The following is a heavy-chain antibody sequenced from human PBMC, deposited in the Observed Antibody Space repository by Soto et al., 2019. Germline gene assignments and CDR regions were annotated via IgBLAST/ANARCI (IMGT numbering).Heavy chain of an antibody. CDR3: ARGRGCSTGCHNFDY. D-gene: IGHD2-2*01. J-gene: IGHJ4*02. Sequence: EVQLVESGGGLVQPGGSLRLSCAASGFTFSSYWMSWVRQAPGKGLEWLANIKQDGSEKYYVYSVKGRFTISRDNAKNSLYLQMNSLRAEDTAVYYCARGRGCSTGCHNFDYWGQGTLVTVSS. CDR1: GFTFSSYW. CDR2: IKQDGSEK. V-gene: IGHV3-7*01.